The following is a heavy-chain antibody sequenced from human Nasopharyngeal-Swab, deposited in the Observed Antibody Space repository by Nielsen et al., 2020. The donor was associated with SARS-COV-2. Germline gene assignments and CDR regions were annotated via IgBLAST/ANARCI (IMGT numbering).Heavy chain of an antibody. D-gene: IGHD2-21*02. J-gene: IGHJ6*03. CDR2: VNHSGST. CDR3: ARAGDLTAYYSYYMDV. Sequence: SETLSLTCAVYGGSFSGYYWSWIRQPPGKGLEWIGEVNHSGSTHYNPSLKSRATISVDTSNNQFSLKLSSVTAADTALYYCARAGDLTAYYSYYMDVWGNGTTVTVSS. V-gene: IGHV4-34*01. CDR1: GGSFSGYY.